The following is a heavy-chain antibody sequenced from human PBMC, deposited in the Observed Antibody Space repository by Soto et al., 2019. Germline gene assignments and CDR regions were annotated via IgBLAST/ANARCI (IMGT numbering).Heavy chain of an antibody. CDR3: ARWGGYGSGSYAHYYYGMDV. J-gene: IGHJ6*02. CDR2: IYPGDSDT. Sequence: GESLKISCKGSGYSFTSYWIGWVRQMPGKGLEWMGIIYPGDSDTRYSPSFQGQVTISADRSISTAYLQWSSLKASDTAMYYCARWGGYGSGSYAHYYYGMDVWGQGTTVTVSS. D-gene: IGHD3-10*01. CDR1: GYSFTSYW. V-gene: IGHV5-51*01.